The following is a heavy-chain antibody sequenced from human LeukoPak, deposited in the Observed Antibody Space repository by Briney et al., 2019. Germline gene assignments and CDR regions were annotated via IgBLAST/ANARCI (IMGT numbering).Heavy chain of an antibody. CDR2: IGSTGDT. Sequence: GGSLRLSCAASGFTFSRYDMHWVRQSIGKGLEWVSAIGSTGDTYYPGSVKGRFTISRDNAKNSLYLQMNSLRAEDTAVYYCANLPKDYGDYYDAFGIWGQGTMVTVSS. CDR3: ANLPKDYGDYYDAFGI. V-gene: IGHV3-13*01. J-gene: IGHJ3*02. D-gene: IGHD4-17*01. CDR1: GFTFSRYD.